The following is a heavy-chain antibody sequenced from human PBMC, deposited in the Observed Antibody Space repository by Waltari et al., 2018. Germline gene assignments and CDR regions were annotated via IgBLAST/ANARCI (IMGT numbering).Heavy chain of an antibody. Sequence: QVRLVESGGGVVQPGGSLILSCVASGFSFSSNGMHWVRQAPGKGPEWVAFLQKDERKKFYTDSVKGRFTISRDASKNTLYLQMDSLRVEDTAVYYCVKDNPALDHWGQGTLLTVSS. CDR1: GFSFSSNG. CDR3: VKDNPALDH. CDR2: LQKDERKK. V-gene: IGHV3-30*02. D-gene: IGHD6-25*01. J-gene: IGHJ4*02.